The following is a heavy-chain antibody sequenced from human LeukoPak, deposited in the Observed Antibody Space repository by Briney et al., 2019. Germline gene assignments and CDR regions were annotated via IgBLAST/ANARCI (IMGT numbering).Heavy chain of an antibody. CDR2: INHSGST. CDR1: GGSFSGYY. D-gene: IGHD6-6*01. Sequence: PSETLSLTCAVYGGSFSGYYWSWIRQPPGKGLEWIGEINHSGSTNYNPSLKSRVTISVDTSKNQFSLKLSSVTAADTAVYYCAPLAARPGEDYWGQGTLVTVSS. V-gene: IGHV4-34*01. J-gene: IGHJ4*02. CDR3: APLAARPGEDY.